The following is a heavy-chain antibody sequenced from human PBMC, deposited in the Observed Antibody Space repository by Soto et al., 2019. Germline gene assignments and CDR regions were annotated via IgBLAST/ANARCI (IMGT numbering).Heavy chain of an antibody. CDR2: IYYSGRT. CDR3: ARRISAREGHDY. D-gene: IGHD1-26*01. J-gene: IGHJ4*02. Sequence: SETLSLTCTVSGGSISSYYWSWIRQPPGKGLEWIGYIYYSGRTNYNPSLKSRVTISVDTSKNQFSLKLSSVTAAGTAVYYCARRISAREGHDYWGQGTLVTVSS. CDR1: GGSISSYY. V-gene: IGHV4-59*08.